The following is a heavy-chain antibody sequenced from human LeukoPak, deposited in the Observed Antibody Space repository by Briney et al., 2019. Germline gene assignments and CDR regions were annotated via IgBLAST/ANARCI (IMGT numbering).Heavy chain of an antibody. D-gene: IGHD3-16*01. J-gene: IGHJ4*02. CDR3: VRDSRPGGAMGLYHNFDF. V-gene: IGHV3-7*01. Sequence: GGSLRLPCAASGFTFSSYSMNWVRQTPGKGLEWVANIKEDGSEEYHVDSVKGRFTISRDNTKSSLFLQMNSLRGDDTAVYYCVRDSRPGGAMGLYHNFDFWGQGTLVTVSS. CDR1: GFTFSSYS. CDR2: IKEDGSEE.